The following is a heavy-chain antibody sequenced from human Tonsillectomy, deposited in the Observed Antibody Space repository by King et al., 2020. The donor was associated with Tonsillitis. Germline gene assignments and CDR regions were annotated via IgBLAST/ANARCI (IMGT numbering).Heavy chain of an antibody. D-gene: IGHD4-17*01. V-gene: IGHV3-30*04. Sequence: VQLVESGGGVVQFGRSLRLSCAASGFTFSSFSMHWVRQAPGKGLEWVTIISYDGSNKYYADSVKGRFTISRDNSQNTLFLQMNSLRAEDTAVYYCARDYGDYAYDYWGQGTLVTVSS. CDR2: ISYDGSNK. J-gene: IGHJ4*02. CDR1: GFTFSSFS. CDR3: ARDYGDYAYDY.